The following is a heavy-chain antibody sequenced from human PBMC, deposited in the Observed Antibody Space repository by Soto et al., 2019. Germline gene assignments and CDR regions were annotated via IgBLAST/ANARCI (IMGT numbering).Heavy chain of an antibody. D-gene: IGHD2-8*01. CDR3: ARGDSTDCSNGVCSFFYNHDMDV. J-gene: IGHJ6*02. Sequence: ASVKVSCKASGYSFTDYHIHWVRQAPGQGLEWLGRINPKSGGTSTAQKFQGWVTMTTDTSISTASIELTRLTSDDTAIYYCARGDSTDCSNGVCSFFYNHDMDVWGQGTTVTVSS. CDR1: GYSFTDYH. V-gene: IGHV1-2*04. CDR2: INPKSGGT.